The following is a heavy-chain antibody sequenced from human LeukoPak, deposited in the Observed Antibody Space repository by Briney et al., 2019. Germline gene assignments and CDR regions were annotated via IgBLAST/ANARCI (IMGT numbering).Heavy chain of an antibody. CDR1: GFSFSNYW. J-gene: IGHJ3*02. CDR3: ARDLPSSGYWYRVAFDI. D-gene: IGHD3-22*01. V-gene: IGHV3-7*01. Sequence: GGSLRLSCAASGFSFSNYWMSWVRQAPGKGLEWVGHAKQDGSETYYVDSVKGRFTVSRDNAKNSLFLQMNSLRVEDTAMYYCARDLPSSGYWYRVAFDIWGRGTMVTVSS. CDR2: AKQDGSET.